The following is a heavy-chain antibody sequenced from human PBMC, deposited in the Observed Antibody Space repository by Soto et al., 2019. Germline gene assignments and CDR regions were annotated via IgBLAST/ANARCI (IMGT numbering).Heavy chain of an antibody. J-gene: IGHJ4*02. Sequence: VGSLRLSCAASGFTFSNAWMSWVRQAPGKGLEWVGRIKSKTDGGTTDYAAPVKGRFTISRDDSKNTLYLQMNSLKTEDTAVYYCTTDSEDIGYFDYWGQGTLVTVSS. CDR2: IKSKTDGGTT. V-gene: IGHV3-15*01. D-gene: IGHD2-15*01. CDR3: TTDSEDIGYFDY. CDR1: GFTFSNAW.